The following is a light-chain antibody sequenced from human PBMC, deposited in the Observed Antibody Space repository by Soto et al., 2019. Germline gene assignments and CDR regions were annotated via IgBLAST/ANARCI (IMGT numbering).Light chain of an antibody. J-gene: IGKJ4*01. CDR2: AAS. CDR1: QYIDTY. V-gene: IGKV1-39*01. CDR3: QQTHSVPQT. Sequence: DIQMAQSPSPLSASVGDRVTITCRASQYIDTYLHWYQQKPGKAPKLLIYAASSLQSGVPSRFSGSGSGTDFTLTISSLQPEDFASCFCQQTHSVPQTFGGGTKVEIK.